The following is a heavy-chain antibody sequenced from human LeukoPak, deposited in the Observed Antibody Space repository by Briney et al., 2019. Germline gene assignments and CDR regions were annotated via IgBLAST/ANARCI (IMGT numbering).Heavy chain of an antibody. J-gene: IGHJ4*02. V-gene: IGHV3-23*01. CDR3: AKDSDYDFWGGYYSVY. Sequence: GGSLRLSCAASGFTFSSYAMSWVRQAPGKGLEWVSAISGSGGSTYYADSVKGRFTISRDNSKNTLYLQMNSLRAEDTAVYYCAKDSDYDFWGGYYSVYWGQGTLVTVSS. D-gene: IGHD3-3*01. CDR1: GFTFSSYA. CDR2: ISGSGGST.